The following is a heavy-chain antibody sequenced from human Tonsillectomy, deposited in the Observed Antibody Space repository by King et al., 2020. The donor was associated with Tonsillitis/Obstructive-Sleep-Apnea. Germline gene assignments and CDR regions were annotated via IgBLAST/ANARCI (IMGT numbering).Heavy chain of an antibody. CDR1: GGSISSSSYY. V-gene: IGHV4-39*01. D-gene: IGHD3-10*01. CDR3: AGLVRVGERFDY. CDR2: IYYSGST. J-gene: IGHJ4*02. Sequence: QLQESGPGLVKPSETLSLTCTVSGGSISSSSYYWGWIRQPPGKGLEWIGSIYYSGSTYYNPSLKSRVTISVDTSKNQFSLKLRSVTAADTAVYYCAGLVRVGERFDYWGQGTLVTVSS.